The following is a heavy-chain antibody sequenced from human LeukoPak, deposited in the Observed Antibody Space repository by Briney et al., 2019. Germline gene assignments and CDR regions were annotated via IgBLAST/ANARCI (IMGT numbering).Heavy chain of an antibody. J-gene: IGHJ6*02. CDR3: ARNQYYGILTDPYYYGMDV. V-gene: IGHV3-48*01. CDR1: GFTFSSYS. D-gene: IGHD3-9*01. Sequence: PGGSLRLSCAASGFTFSSYSMNWVRQAPGKGLEWVSYISSSSSTIYYADSVKGRFTISRDNAKNSLYLQMNSLRAEDTAVYYCARNQYYGILTDPYYYGMDVWGQGTTVTVSS. CDR2: ISSSSSTI.